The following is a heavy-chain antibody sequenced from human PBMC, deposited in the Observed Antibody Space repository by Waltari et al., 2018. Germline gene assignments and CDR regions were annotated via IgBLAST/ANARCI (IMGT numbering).Heavy chain of an antibody. D-gene: IGHD6-6*01. CDR3: ARGRSAGSTSAFHI. J-gene: IGHJ3*02. V-gene: IGHV1-2*01. CDR2: INPNGGGR. CDR1: GYTFTGYY. Sequence: QVQLVQSGAEVKKPGAAVKVSCKASGYTFTGYYMHWVRQAPGHGLKWIGRINPNGGGRKYAQKFQGRATSTRAPPIRPAYRAMRRPRLVDTAVYYCARGRSAGSTSAFHIWGQGTMVSVSS.